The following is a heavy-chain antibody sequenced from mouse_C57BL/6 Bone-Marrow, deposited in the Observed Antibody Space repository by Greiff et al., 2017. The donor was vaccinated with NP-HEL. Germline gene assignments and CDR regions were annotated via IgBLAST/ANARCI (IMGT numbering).Heavy chain of an antibody. CDR2: IYPRSGNT. CDR1: GYTFTSYG. J-gene: IGHJ1*03. V-gene: IGHV1-81*01. CDR3: ARRWLLRGENFDV. D-gene: IGHD2-3*01. Sequence: VKLQESGAELARPGASVKLSCKASGYTFTSYGISWVKQRTGQGLEWIGEIYPRSGNTYSNEKFKGKATLTADKSSSTAYMELRSLTSEDSAVYFCARRWLLRGENFDVWGTGTTVTVSS.